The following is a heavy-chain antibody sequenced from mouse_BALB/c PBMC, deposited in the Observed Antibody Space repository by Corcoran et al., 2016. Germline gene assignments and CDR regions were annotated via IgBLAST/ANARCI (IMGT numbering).Heavy chain of an antibody. Sequence: EVQLQQSGPELVKPGASVKISCKASGYSFTGYYIHWVKQSHVKSLEWIGRINPYNGATSYNQNFKDKASLTVDKSSSTAYMELHSLTSEDSAVYYCARSTTVVDYAMDYWGQGTSVTVSS. CDR1: GYSFTGYY. D-gene: IGHD1-1*01. CDR3: ARSTTVVDYAMDY. J-gene: IGHJ4*01. CDR2: INPYNGAT. V-gene: IGHV1-26*01.